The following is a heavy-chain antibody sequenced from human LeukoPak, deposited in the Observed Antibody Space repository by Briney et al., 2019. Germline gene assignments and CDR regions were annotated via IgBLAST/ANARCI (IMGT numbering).Heavy chain of an antibody. CDR3: ARDHDYGGNSPFDY. CDR2: IWYDGSNK. CDR1: GFTFSSYG. Sequence: GRSLRLSWAASGFTFSSYGMHWVRQAPAKGLEWVAVIWYDGSNKYYADSVKGRFTISRDNSKNTLDLQMNSLRADDTAVYYCARDHDYGGNSPFDYWGQGTLVTVSS. D-gene: IGHD4-23*01. V-gene: IGHV3-33*01. J-gene: IGHJ4*02.